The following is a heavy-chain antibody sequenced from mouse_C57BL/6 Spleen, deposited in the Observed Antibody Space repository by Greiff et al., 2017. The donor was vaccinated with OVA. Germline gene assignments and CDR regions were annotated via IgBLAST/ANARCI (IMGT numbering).Heavy chain of an antibody. Sequence: EVQLKESGPELVKPGASVKISCKASGYSFTDYNMNWVKQSNGKSLEWNCGINPNYGTTSYNQKFKGKATLTVDQSSSTAYMQLNSLTSEDSAVYYCARREIYYGNYDYAMDYWGQGTSVTVSS. D-gene: IGHD2-1*01. CDR3: ARREIYYGNYDYAMDY. CDR2: INPNYGTT. CDR1: GYSFTDYN. J-gene: IGHJ4*01. V-gene: IGHV1-39*01.